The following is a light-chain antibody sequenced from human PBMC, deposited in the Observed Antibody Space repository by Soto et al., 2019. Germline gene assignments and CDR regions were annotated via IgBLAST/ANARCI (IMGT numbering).Light chain of an antibody. CDR1: STDFVSYNR. CDR3: SLYTSENTYV. Sequence: QSALPQPPSVSGSPGQSVTISCTGTSTDFVSYNRVSWYQQPPGTAPKLIIYEASNRPSGVPDRFSGSKSGNTASLTISGLQAADEADYYCSLYTSENTYVFGTGPKVTVL. J-gene: IGLJ1*01. CDR2: EAS. V-gene: IGLV2-18*01.